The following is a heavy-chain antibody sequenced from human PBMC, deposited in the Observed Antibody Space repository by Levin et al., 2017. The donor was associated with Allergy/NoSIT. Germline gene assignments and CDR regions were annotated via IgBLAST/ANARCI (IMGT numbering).Heavy chain of an antibody. CDR1: GFTFSSYA. J-gene: IGHJ5*02. D-gene: IGHD3-10*01. CDR3: ARDKFPSLSNWFDP. V-gene: IGHV3-30-3*01. Sequence: QSGGSLRLSCAASGFTFSSYAMHWVRQAPGKGLEWVAVISYDGSNKYYADSVKGRFTISRDNSKNTLYLQMNSLRAEDTAVYYCARDKFPSLSNWFDPWGQGTLVTVSS. CDR2: ISYDGSNK.